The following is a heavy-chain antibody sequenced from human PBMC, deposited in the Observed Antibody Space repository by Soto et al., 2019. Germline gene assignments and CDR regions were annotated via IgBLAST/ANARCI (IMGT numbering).Heavy chain of an antibody. CDR1: GFTFSSYS. CDR3: ARDFIADYYYGMDV. CDR2: ISSSSSTI. J-gene: IGHJ6*02. D-gene: IGHD6-13*01. V-gene: IGHV3-48*01. Sequence: GGSLRLSCAASGFTFSSYSMNWVRQAPGKGLEWVSYISSSSSTIYYADSVKGRFTISRDNAKNSLYLQMNSLRAEDTAVYYCARDFIADYYYGMDVWGQGTTVTVSS.